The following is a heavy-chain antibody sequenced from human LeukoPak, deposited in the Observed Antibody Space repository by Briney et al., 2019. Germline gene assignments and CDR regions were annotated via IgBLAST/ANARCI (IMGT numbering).Heavy chain of an antibody. D-gene: IGHD3-22*01. Sequence: GGSLRLSCAASGFTFSSYSMTWVRQAPGKGLEWVSSISSSSSYIYYADSVKGRFTISRDNAKNSLYLQMNSLRAEDTAVYYCARDRDSSGSHFDYWGQGTLVTVSS. CDR1: GFTFSSYS. V-gene: IGHV3-21*01. CDR2: ISSSSSYI. CDR3: ARDRDSSGSHFDY. J-gene: IGHJ4*02.